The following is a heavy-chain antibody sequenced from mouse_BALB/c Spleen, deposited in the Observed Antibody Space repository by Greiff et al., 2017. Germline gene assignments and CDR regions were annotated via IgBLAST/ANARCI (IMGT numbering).Heavy chain of an antibody. CDR3: ARTMGTTVVRSDWYFDV. CDR2: IWSGGST. V-gene: IGHV2-2*02. Sequence: VQGVESGPGLVQPSQSLSITCTVSGFSLTSYGVHWVRQSPGKGLEWLGVIWSGGSTDYNAAFISRLSISKDNSKSQVFFKMNSLQANDTAIYYCARTMGTTVVRSDWYFDVWGAGTTVTVSS. CDR1: GFSLTSYG. D-gene: IGHD1-1*01. J-gene: IGHJ1*01.